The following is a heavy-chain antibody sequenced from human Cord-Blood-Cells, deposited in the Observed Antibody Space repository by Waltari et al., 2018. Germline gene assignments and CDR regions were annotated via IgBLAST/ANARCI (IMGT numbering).Heavy chain of an antibody. CDR3: ARSRNTDAFDI. CDR1: GSTFPDYY. CDR2: INPNSGGT. D-gene: IGHD1-1*01. V-gene: IGHV1-2*02. J-gene: IGHJ3*02. Sequence: QVQLVQSGAEVKKPGASVKVSCKASGSTFPDYYMTWGRQAPGQGLEWMGWINPNSGGTNYAQKFQGRVTMTRDTSISTAYMELSRLRSDDTAVYYCARSRNTDAFDIWGQGTMVTVSS.